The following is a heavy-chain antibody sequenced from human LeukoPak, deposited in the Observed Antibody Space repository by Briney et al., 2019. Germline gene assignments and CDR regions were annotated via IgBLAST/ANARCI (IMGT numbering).Heavy chain of an antibody. V-gene: IGHV3-21*01. CDR3: ARSNPGGGTTQARAANF. D-gene: IGHD3-16*01. J-gene: IGHJ4*02. Sequence: KPGGSLRLSCEASGFTFTDYSMHWVPQAPGKGLDWVAYISDTSFYIYNADSVRGLFTISRDNARTSLHLHMNSLRVEDTALYFCARSNPGGGTTQARAANFWGQGTLVTVSS. CDR1: GFTFTDYS. CDR2: ISDTSFYI.